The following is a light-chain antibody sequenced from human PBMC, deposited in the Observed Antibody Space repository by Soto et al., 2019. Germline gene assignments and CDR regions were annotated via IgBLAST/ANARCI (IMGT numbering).Light chain of an antibody. J-gene: IGKJ4*01. V-gene: IGKV1-33*01. CDR3: LQYDSLPLT. CDR2: DAS. CDR1: QDISNY. Sequence: DIQMTQSPSSLSASVGDRVTITCQASQDISNYLNWYQQKPGKAPKLLIYDASNLETGVPSSFSGSGSGTDFTFTISSLQPEDIATYYGLQYDSLPLTFGGGTKVEIK.